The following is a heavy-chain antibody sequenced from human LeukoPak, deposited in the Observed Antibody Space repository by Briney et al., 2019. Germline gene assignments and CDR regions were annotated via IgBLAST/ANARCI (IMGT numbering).Heavy chain of an antibody. V-gene: IGHV3-21*01. CDR2: ISSSSTYI. CDR1: GFTFSSHS. J-gene: IGHJ4*02. CDR3: ARDLRQLTSYLDF. Sequence: GGSLRLSCAASGFTFSSHSMNWVRQAPGKGLEWVSSISSSSTYIYYADSVKGRFTISRDNAKNSLYLQMNSLRAEDTAAYFCARDLRQLTSYLDFWGQGTQVTVSS. D-gene: IGHD6-13*01.